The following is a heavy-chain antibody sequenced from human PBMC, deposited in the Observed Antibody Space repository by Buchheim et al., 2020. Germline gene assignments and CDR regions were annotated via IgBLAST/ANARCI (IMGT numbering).Heavy chain of an antibody. CDR2: SRNKGNSYST. Sequence: EVQLVESGGGLVQPGGSLRLSCAAFGFPFSDHYMDWVRQAPGKGLEWVGRSRNKGNSYSTEYAASVEGSFSISRDDSKNSLYLQMNSLKTEDTAVYYCTRLYSGRSHDYWGQGTL. D-gene: IGHD1-26*01. CDR3: TRLYSGRSHDY. J-gene: IGHJ4*02. CDR1: GFPFSDHY. V-gene: IGHV3-72*01.